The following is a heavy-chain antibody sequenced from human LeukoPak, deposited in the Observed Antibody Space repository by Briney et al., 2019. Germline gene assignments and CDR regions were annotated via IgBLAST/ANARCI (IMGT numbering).Heavy chain of an antibody. CDR2: IIPILGIA. CDR1: GGTFSSYA. CDR3: ARRDTGYSRGWLDT. V-gene: IGHV1-69*04. Sequence: GASVKVSCKASGGTFSSYAISWVRQAPGQGLEWMGRIIPILGIANYAQKFQGRVTITADKSTSTAYMELSSLRSEDTAVYYCARRDTGYSRGWLDTWGGGTRVTVSS. J-gene: IGHJ5*02. D-gene: IGHD6-13*01.